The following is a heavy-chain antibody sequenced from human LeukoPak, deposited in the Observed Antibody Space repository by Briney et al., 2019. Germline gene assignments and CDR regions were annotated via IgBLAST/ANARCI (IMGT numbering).Heavy chain of an antibody. J-gene: IGHJ4*02. CDR2: IIPIFGTA. V-gene: IGHV1-69*05. Sequence: SVKVSCEASGGTFSSYAISWVRQAPGQGLEWMGRIIPIFGTANYAQKFQGRVTITTDESTSTAYMELSSLRSEDTAVYYCARGLVGYSYGYYDYWGQGTLVTVSS. D-gene: IGHD5-18*01. CDR3: ARGLVGYSYGYYDY. CDR1: GGTFSSYA.